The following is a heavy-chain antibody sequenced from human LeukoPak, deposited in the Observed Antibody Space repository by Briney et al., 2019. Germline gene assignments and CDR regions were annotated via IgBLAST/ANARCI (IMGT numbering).Heavy chain of an antibody. J-gene: IGHJ4*02. CDR3: ARLNYYGSGRYFHFDH. V-gene: IGHV4-59*01. CDR2: IYYSGST. Sequence: PSETLSLTCTVSGGSISSYYWSWIRQPPGKGLEWIGHIYYSGSTNYNPSLKSRVTISIDTSKNQFSLRLSSVTAADTAVYYCARLNYYGSGRYFHFDHWGQGTLVTVSS. D-gene: IGHD3-10*01. CDR1: GGSISSYY.